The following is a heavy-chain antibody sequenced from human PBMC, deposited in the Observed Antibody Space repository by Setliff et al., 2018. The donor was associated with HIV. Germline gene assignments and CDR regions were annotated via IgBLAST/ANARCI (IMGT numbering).Heavy chain of an antibody. D-gene: IGHD1-26*01. CDR3: AREDIVGATNGGDY. Sequence: VKVSCKASGGTFRGFGISWVVRAPGQGLEWMGQIIPIFGTPRYAQKFLGRVTITADESTSTAYMELRSLRSDDTAVYYCAREDIVGATNGGDYWGQGTLVTVSS. V-gene: IGHV1-69*01. CDR1: GGTFRGFG. J-gene: IGHJ4*02. CDR2: IIPIFGTP.